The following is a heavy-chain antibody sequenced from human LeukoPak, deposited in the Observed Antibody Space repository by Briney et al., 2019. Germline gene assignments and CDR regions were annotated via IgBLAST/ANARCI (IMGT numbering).Heavy chain of an antibody. D-gene: IGHD3-9*01. CDR2: IFYSGNT. Sequence: PSETLSLTCTVSSGSVSNSHYYWAWVRQPPGKGLEWLGSIFYSGNTHYNPSLKSPVTISIDTSKNQFSLKVSSVAAADTAIYYCARDLSFDWFPYYFDYWGQGILVTVSS. CDR3: ARDLSFDWFPYYFDY. V-gene: IGHV4-39*07. J-gene: IGHJ4*02. CDR1: SGSVSNSHYY.